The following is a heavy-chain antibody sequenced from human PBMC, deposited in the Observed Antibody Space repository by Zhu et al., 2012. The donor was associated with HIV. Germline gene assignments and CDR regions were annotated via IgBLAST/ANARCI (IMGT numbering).Heavy chain of an antibody. V-gene: IGHV4-39*01. CDR1: GGSISSSSYY. Sequence: QVQLQESGPGLVKPSETLSLTCTVSGGSISSSSYYWGWIRQPPGKGLEWIGSIYSSGSTYYNPSLKSRVTMSVDTSKNQFSLKLSSVTAADTAVYYCARHPFTMVRGLTGAFDYWGQGTLVTVSS. CDR2: IYSSGST. J-gene: IGHJ4*02. D-gene: IGHD3-10*01. CDR3: ARHPFTMVRGLTGAFDY.